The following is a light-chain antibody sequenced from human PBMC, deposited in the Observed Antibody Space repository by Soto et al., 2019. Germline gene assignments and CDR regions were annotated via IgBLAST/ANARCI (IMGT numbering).Light chain of an antibody. Sequence: EVLMTQSPATVSVSPGDSATLTCRASQSVYNNLAWYQQKPGQAPRLLIYGASTRATGLTVRFSGSGSGTEFTLTISDLQSEDSAVYFCQQYNNWPPLTFGGGTKVEI. J-gene: IGKJ4*01. V-gene: IGKV3-15*01. CDR3: QQYNNWPPLT. CDR1: QSVYNN. CDR2: GAS.